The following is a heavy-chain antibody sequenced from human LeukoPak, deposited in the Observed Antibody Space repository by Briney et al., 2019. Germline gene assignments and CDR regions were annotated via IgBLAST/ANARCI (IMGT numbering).Heavy chain of an antibody. CDR3: ARDSPLSTDFDY. CDR1: GFTFSSYW. Sequence: GGSLRLSCAASGFTFSSYWMSWVRQAPGKGLEWVADIKQDGSEKYYVDSVKGRFTISRDNARNSLYLQMNSLRAEDTAVYYCARDSPLSTDFDYWGQGTLVTVSS. CDR2: IKQDGSEK. J-gene: IGHJ4*02. V-gene: IGHV3-7*03. D-gene: IGHD2-2*01.